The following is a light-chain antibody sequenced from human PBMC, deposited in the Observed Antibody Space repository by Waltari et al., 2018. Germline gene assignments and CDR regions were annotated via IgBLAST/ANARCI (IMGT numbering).Light chain of an antibody. CDR1: QGISSY. J-gene: IGKJ3*01. Sequence: IQLTQSPSSLSASVGDRVTITCRASQGISSYLAWYQHKPGKTPKLLIYAASTLQSGVPSRFSGSGSGTDFTLTISSLQPEDFATYYCQQLNSYPLFTFGPGTKVDIK. V-gene: IGKV1-9*01. CDR3: QQLNSYPLFT. CDR2: AAS.